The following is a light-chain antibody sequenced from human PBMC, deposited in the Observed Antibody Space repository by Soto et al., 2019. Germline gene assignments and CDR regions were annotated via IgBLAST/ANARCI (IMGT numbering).Light chain of an antibody. Sequence: EIVFTQSPGTLPLSPGQRATLSSRASQSVSSSYLAWYQQKPGQAPRLLIYGASSRATGIPDRFSGSGSGTDFTLTIGRLEPEDFAVYYCQQYGSSPPWTFGQGTKVDIK. V-gene: IGKV3-20*01. J-gene: IGKJ1*01. CDR3: QQYGSSPPWT. CDR1: QSVSSSY. CDR2: GAS.